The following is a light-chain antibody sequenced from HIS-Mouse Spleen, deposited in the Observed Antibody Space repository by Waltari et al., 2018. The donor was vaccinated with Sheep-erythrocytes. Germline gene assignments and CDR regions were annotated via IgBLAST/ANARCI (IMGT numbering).Light chain of an antibody. CDR2: AAS. J-gene: IGKJ3*01. CDR3: QQSYSTPQFT. Sequence: DIQMTQSPSSLSASVGDRVTITFRASQSISSYLNWYPQKPGKAPKLLIYAASSLQSGVPSRFSGSGSGTDFTLTISSLQPEDFATYYCQQSYSTPQFTFGPGTKVDIK. CDR1: QSISSY. V-gene: IGKV1-39*01.